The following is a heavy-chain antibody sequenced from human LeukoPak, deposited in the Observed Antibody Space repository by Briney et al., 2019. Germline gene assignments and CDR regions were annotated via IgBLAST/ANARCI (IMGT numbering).Heavy chain of an antibody. J-gene: IGHJ4*02. CDR3: ARGWNYGR. CDR1: GGSFSGYY. CDR2: INQSGST. D-gene: IGHD1-7*01. V-gene: IGHV4-34*01. Sequence: SETLSLTCAVYGGSFSGYYWSWIRQPPGKGLEWIGEINQSGSTNYNPSLKSRVTISVDTSKNQFSLKLSSVTAADTAVYYCARGWNYGRWGQGTLVTVSS.